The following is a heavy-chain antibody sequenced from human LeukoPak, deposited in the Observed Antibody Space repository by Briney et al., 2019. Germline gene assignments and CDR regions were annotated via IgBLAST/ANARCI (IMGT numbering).Heavy chain of an antibody. Sequence: PSETLSLTCAVSGGSFSGAYWSWIRQAPGKGLEWIGEINHSGSANYNPSLKSRVTISVDTSKNQFSLKLTSVTAADTAVYYCARGPTAVRGVIRFYYYLDVWGKGTTVTVSS. J-gene: IGHJ6*03. CDR3: ARGPTAVRGVIRFYYYLDV. CDR1: GGSFSGAY. D-gene: IGHD3-10*01. CDR2: INHSGSA. V-gene: IGHV4-34*01.